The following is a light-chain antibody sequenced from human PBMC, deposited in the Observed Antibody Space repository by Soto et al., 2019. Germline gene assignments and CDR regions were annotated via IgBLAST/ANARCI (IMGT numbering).Light chain of an antibody. CDR2: GAS. CDR3: QQYGSSPVT. V-gene: IGKV3-20*01. Sequence: EIVLTQSPGTLSLSPGERATLSCRASQSVSSSYLAWYQQKPGQAPRLLIYGASRRATGIPDRFSGSGSGTDFTLTISRLEPEDFAVYYWQQYGSSPVTFGQGTKLEIK. J-gene: IGKJ2*01. CDR1: QSVSSSY.